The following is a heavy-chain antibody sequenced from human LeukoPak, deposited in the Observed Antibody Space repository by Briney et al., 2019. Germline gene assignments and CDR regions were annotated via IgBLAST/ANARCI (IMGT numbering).Heavy chain of an antibody. Sequence: ASVKNSCKASGYTFTSYAMNWVREAPGQGLEWMGWINTNTGNPTYAQGFTGRFVFSLDTSVSTAYLQISSLKAEDTAVYYCARNGFGESRFVSIDYWGQGTLVTVSS. D-gene: IGHD3-10*01. CDR2: INTNTGNP. CDR1: GYTFTSYA. J-gene: IGHJ4*02. V-gene: IGHV7-4-1*02. CDR3: ARNGFGESRFVSIDY.